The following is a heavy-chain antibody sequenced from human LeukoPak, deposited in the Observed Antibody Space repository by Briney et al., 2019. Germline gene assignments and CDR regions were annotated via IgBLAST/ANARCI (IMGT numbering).Heavy chain of an antibody. Sequence: GGSLRLSCAASGFTFDDYAMHWVRQAPGKGLEWVSGISWNSGSIGYADSVKGRFTISRDNAKNSLYLQMNSLRAEDTAVYYCAKDTGSPADAITMEDNAFDIWGQGTMVTVSS. D-gene: IGHD3-3*01. CDR2: ISWNSGSI. CDR3: AKDTGSPADAITMEDNAFDI. CDR1: GFTFDDYA. J-gene: IGHJ3*02. V-gene: IGHV3-9*01.